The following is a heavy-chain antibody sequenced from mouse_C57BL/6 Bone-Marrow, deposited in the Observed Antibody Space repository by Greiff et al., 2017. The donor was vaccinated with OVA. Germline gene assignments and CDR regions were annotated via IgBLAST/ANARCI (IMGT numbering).Heavy chain of an antibody. Sequence: EVQLVESGGGLVQPKGSLKLSCAASGFSFNTYAMNWVRQAPGKGLEWVARIRSKSNNYATYYADSVKDRFTISRDDSESMLYLQMNNLKTEDTAMYYCGRSFYDYDDGYAMDYWGQGTSVTVSS. CDR2: IRSKSNNYAT. D-gene: IGHD2-4*01. V-gene: IGHV10-1*01. CDR3: GRSFYDYDDGYAMDY. CDR1: GFSFNTYA. J-gene: IGHJ4*01.